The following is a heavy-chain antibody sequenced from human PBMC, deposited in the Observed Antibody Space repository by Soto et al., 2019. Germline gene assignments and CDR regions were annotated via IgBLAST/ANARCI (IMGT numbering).Heavy chain of an antibody. CDR1: GYSFTSYW. J-gene: IGHJ4*02. CDR2: IDPSDSYT. Sequence: PGESLKISCKGSGYSFTSYWISWVRQMPGKGLEWMGRIDPSDSYTNYSPSFQGHVTISADKSVSTAYLQWSSLKASDTAMYYCARQGRYYDSSGYYLEGYFDYWGQGTLVTVS. D-gene: IGHD3-22*01. CDR3: ARQGRYYDSSGYYLEGYFDY. V-gene: IGHV5-10-1*01.